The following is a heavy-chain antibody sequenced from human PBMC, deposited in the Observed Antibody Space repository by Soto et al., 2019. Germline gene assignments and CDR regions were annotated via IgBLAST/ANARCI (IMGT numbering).Heavy chain of an antibody. J-gene: IGHJ4*02. V-gene: IGHV3-23*01. CDR1: GFTFTSYA. D-gene: IGHD1-26*01. Sequence: LRLSCVASGFTFTSYAMSWVRQAPGKGLEWVAAISASGGATLHADSVKGRFTISRDNPKNTLHLQMNSLRAEDTAVYYCAKDVEGGSLFRGAFDYWGQGTQVTVSS. CDR3: AKDVEGGSLFRGAFDY. CDR2: ISASGGAT.